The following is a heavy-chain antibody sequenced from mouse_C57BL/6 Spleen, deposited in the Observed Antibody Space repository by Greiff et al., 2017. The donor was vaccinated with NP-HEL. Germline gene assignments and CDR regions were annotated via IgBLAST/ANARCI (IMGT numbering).Heavy chain of an antibody. CDR2: IYPGDGDT. CDR3: ARQGDGSGNGGYFDY. V-gene: IGHV1-80*01. D-gene: IGHD1-1*01. CDR1: GYAFSSYW. J-gene: IGHJ2*01. Sequence: QVQLQQSGAELVKPGASVKISCKASGYAFSSYWMNWVKQRPGQGLEWIGQIYPGDGDTNYNGKFKGKATLTADKSSSTAYMQLSSLTSEDSAVYCGARQGDGSGNGGYFDYWGQGTTLTVSS.